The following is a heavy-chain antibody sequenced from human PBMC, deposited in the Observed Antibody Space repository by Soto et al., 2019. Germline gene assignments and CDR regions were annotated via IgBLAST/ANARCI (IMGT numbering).Heavy chain of an antibody. CDR1: GGSISSGDYY. CDR3: AVVPAAIGYFRFFDP. J-gene: IGHJ5*02. CDR2: IYSSGRT. Sequence: QVQLQESGPGLVKPSQTLSLTCTVSGGSISSGDYYWSWIRQPPGKGLEWIGYIYSSGRTYYNPSLKSRVTIAVDTSKNQFSLKLSSVTAADTAVYYFAVVPAAIGYFRFFDPWGQGTLVTVSS. V-gene: IGHV4-30-4*01. D-gene: IGHD2-2*02.